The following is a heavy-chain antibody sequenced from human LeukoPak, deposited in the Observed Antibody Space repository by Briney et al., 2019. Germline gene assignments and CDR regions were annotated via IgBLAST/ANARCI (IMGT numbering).Heavy chain of an antibody. D-gene: IGHD3-22*01. V-gene: IGHV3-11*04. Sequence: PGGSLRLSCAASGFTFSDYYMSWIRLTPGKGLEWVSYITGSGDIKSYVDSVKGRFTISRDNSKNTLYLQMNSLRAEDTAVYYCAKEVVVVITTPTEAGFDYWGQGTLVTVSS. J-gene: IGHJ4*02. CDR1: GFTFSDYY. CDR2: ITGSGDIK. CDR3: AKEVVVVITTPTEAGFDY.